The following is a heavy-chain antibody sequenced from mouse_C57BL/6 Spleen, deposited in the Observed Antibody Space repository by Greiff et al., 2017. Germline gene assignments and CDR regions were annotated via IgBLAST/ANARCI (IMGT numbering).Heavy chain of an antibody. CDR1: GYTFTSYW. V-gene: IGHV1-7*01. CDR2: INPSSGYT. J-gene: IGHJ3*01. Sequence: VQLQQSGAELAKPGASVKLSCKASGYTFTSYWMHWVKQRPGQGLEWIGYINPSSGYTKYNQKFKDKATLTADTSSSTAYMQLSSLPYEDSAVYYCARSGGVITTVVEGFAYCGQGTLVTVSA. CDR3: ARSGGVITTVVEGFAY. D-gene: IGHD1-1*01.